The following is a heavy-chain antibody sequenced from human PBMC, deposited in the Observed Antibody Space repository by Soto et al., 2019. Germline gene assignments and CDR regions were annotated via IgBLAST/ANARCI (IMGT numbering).Heavy chain of an antibody. CDR3: ARHRLLTPPVY. V-gene: IGHV4-39*01. CDR2: IYYSGTT. J-gene: IGHJ4*02. D-gene: IGHD1-26*01. CDR1: GGSIISNNYY. Sequence: ETLSLTCTVSGGSIISNNYYWGWIRQPPRKGLEWIGSIYYSGTTYYNPSLKNRLTISVDTSKNQYSLKLSSVTAADTAVYYCARHRLLTPPVYWGQGTLVTVSS.